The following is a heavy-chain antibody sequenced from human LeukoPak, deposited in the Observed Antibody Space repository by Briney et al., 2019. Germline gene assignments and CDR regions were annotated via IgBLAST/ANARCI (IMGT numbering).Heavy chain of an antibody. V-gene: IGHV3-30*02. CDR3: SKDLGPDYDFLTV. J-gene: IGHJ4*02. D-gene: IGHD3-9*01. CDR2: IRYDGSNK. Sequence: PGGSLRLSCAASGFTFSSYGMHWVRQAPGKGLEWVAFIRYDGSNKFYADSVKARFTISRDNSGNTVHLQMNSLRAEDTALYYCSKDLGPDYDFLTVWGQGTLVTVSS. CDR1: GFTFSSYG.